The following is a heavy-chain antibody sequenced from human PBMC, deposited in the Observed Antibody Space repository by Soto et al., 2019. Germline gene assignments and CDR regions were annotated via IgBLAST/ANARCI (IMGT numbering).Heavy chain of an antibody. V-gene: IGHV4-59*01. CDR1: GGSISSYY. J-gene: IGHJ4*02. Sequence: SETLSLTCTVSGGSISSYYWSWIRQPPGKGLEWIGYIYYSGSTNYNPSLKSRVTISVDTSKNQFSLKLSSVTAADTAVYYCARDRTGYYDSSGYSSLDYWGQGTLVTVSS. D-gene: IGHD3-22*01. CDR2: IYYSGST. CDR3: ARDRTGYYDSSGYSSLDY.